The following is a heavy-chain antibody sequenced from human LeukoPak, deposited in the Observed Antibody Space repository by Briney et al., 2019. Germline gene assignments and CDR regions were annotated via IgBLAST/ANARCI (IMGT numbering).Heavy chain of an antibody. CDR2: IVPIFGTA. J-gene: IGHJ3*02. CDR1: GGTFSSYA. Sequence: GASVKVSCKASGGTFSSYAISWVRQAPGQGLEWMGGIVPIFGTANYAQKFQGRVTITADESTSTAYMELSSLRSEDTAVYYCARDRPGVSWADAFDIWGQGTMVTVSS. CDR3: ARDRPGVSWADAFDI. D-gene: IGHD3-10*01. V-gene: IGHV1-69*13.